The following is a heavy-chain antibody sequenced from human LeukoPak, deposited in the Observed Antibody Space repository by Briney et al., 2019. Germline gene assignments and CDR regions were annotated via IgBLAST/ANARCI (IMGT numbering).Heavy chain of an antibody. CDR3: ARGGIAAAGTHFDY. CDR1: GGSFSGYY. CDR2: INHSGST. D-gene: IGHD6-13*01. V-gene: IGHV4-34*01. Sequence: SETLSLTCAAYGGSFSGYYWSWIRQPPGKGLEWIGEINHSGSTNYNPSLKSRVTISVDTSKNQFSLKLSSVTAADTAVYYCARGGIAAAGTHFDYWGQGTLVTVSS. J-gene: IGHJ4*02.